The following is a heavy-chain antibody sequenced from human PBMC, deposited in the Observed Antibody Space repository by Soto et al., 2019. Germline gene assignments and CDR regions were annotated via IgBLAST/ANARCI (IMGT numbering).Heavy chain of an antibody. CDR2: ISGSGGST. CDR3: AKDSSPITIFGVVSDWFDP. Sequence: GSLRLSCAASGFTFSSYAMSWVRQAPGKGLEWVSAISGSGGSTYYADSVKGRFTISRDNSKNTLYLQMNSLRAEDTAVYYCAKDSSPITIFGVVSDWFDPWGQGTLVTVSS. CDR1: GFTFSSYA. D-gene: IGHD3-3*01. J-gene: IGHJ5*02. V-gene: IGHV3-23*01.